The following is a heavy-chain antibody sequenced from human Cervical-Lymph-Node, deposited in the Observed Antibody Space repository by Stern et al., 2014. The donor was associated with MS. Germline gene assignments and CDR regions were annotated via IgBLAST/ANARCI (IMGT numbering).Heavy chain of an antibody. CDR3: AIMGTDGIDV. Sequence: VQLLESGAEVKKPGASVKVSCKAARYPFNNYGVNWVRQAPGQGLEWLGWMSVSNGNTNYAKNVQGRVTMTTDTSTTIAYMELRNLRSDDTAVYYCAIMGTDGIDVWGQGTTVTVSS. J-gene: IGHJ6*02. V-gene: IGHV1-18*01. CDR2: MSVSNGNT. D-gene: IGHD7-27*01. CDR1: RYPFNNYG.